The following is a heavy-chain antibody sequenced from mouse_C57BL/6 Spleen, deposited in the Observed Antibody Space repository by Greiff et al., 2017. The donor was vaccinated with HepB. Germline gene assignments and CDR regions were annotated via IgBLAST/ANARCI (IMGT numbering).Heavy chain of an antibody. V-gene: IGHV1-22*01. CDR2: INPNNGGT. D-gene: IGHD1-1*01. CDR3: ARFLITSGWFAY. J-gene: IGHJ3*01. CDR1: GYTFTDYN. Sequence: VQLQQSGPELVKPGASVKMSCKASGYTFTDYNMHWVKQSHGKSLEWIGYINPNNGGTSYNQKFKGKATLTVNKSSSTAYMELRSLTSEDSAVYYCARFLITSGWFAYWGQGTLVTVSA.